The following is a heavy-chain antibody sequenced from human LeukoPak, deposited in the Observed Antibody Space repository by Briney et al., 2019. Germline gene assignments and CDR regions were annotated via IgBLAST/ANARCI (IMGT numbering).Heavy chain of an antibody. CDR1: GYSFTSYW. CDR2: IYPGDSDT. V-gene: IGHV5-51*03. Sequence: GEPLKISCKASGYSFTSYWIGWVRQMPGKGLGWTGIIYPGDSDTRYTPSFQGQVTISADKSISTAYLQWSSLKASDTAMYYCASLWPLSGEPPNWFDPWGQGTLVTVSS. J-gene: IGHJ5*02. CDR3: ASLWPLSGEPPNWFDP. D-gene: IGHD1-14*01.